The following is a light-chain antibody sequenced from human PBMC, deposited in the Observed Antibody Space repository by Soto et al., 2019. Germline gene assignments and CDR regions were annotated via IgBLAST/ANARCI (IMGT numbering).Light chain of an antibody. J-gene: IGKJ3*01. V-gene: IGKV1-39*01. CDR1: QSISSY. CDR3: QQYGRSPDLFT. Sequence: DIQMTQSPSPLSASVGDRVTITCRSSQSISSYVNWYQQKPGIAPRLLIFAASNLQTGVPSRFSGSGSGTDFTLTISSLQPEDFAMYYCQQYGRSPDLFTFGPGTKVDIK. CDR2: AAS.